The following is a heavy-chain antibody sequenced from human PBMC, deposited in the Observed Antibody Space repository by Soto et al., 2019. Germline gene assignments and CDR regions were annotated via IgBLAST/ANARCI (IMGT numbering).Heavy chain of an antibody. J-gene: IGHJ4*02. CDR2: ISGSGGST. D-gene: IGHD3-3*01. V-gene: IGHV3-23*01. CDR1: GFTFDDYG. CDR3: AKARAQYYDFWSGYPVDY. Sequence: GGSLRLSCAASGFTFDDYGMSWVRQVPGKGLEWVSAISGSGGSTYYADSVKGRFTISRDNSKNTLYLQMNSLRAEDTAVYYCAKARAQYYDFWSGYPVDYWGQGTLVTVSS.